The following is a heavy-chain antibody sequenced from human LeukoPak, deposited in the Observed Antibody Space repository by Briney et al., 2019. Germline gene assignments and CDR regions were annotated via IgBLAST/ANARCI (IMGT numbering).Heavy chain of an antibody. D-gene: IGHD3-10*01. V-gene: IGHV1-2*02. Sequence: ASVKVSCKASGFTFTMYYFHWVRQAPGQGLEWMGWINPNSGGTNYAQKFQGRVTMTRDTSISTAYMELSRLRSDDTAVYYCARARVLLWFGEIYYYYGMDVWGQGTTVTVSS. J-gene: IGHJ6*02. CDR3: ARARVLLWFGEIYYYYGMDV. CDR1: GFTFTMYY. CDR2: INPNSGGT.